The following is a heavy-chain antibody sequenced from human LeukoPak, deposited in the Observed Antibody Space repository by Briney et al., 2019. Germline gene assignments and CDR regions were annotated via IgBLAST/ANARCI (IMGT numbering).Heavy chain of an antibody. CDR2: IYYSGST. D-gene: IGHD3-9*01. J-gene: IGHJ6*04. Sequence: PSQTLSLTCTVSGGSISSGDYYWSWIRQPPGKGLEWIGYIYYSGSTYYNPSLKSRVTISVDTSKNQFSLKLSSVTAADTAVYYCAGAGYYDILTDLLYYYGMDVWGKGTTVTVSS. CDR1: GGSISSGDYY. V-gene: IGHV4-30-4*08. CDR3: AGAGYYDILTDLLYYYGMDV.